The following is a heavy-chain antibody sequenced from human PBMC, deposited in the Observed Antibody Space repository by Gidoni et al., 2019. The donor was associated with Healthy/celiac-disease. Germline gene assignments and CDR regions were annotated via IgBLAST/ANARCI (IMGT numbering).Heavy chain of an antibody. CDR1: GGTFSSYA. CDR2: IIPIFGTA. D-gene: IGHD2-2*01. Sequence: SSVKVSCKPSGGTFSSYAISWVRQAPGQGLEWMGGIIPIFGTANYAQKFQGRVTITADESTSTAYMELSSLRSEDTAVYYCARGGGGYCSSTSCRLRVLDYWGQGTLVTVSS. J-gene: IGHJ4*02. V-gene: IGHV1-69*01. CDR3: ARGGGGYCSSTSCRLRVLDY.